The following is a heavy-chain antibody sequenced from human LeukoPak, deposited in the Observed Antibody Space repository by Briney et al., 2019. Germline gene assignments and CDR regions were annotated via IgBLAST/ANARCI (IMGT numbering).Heavy chain of an antibody. J-gene: IGHJ3*02. V-gene: IGHV1-18*01. CDR1: GYTFTSYG. D-gene: IGHD3-22*01. CDR3: AIDPYDSSGYYYASGAFDI. Sequence: ASVKVSCKASGYTFTSYGISWVRQAPGQGLEWMGWISAYNGNTNYAQKLQGRVTMTTDTSTSTAYMELRSLRSDDTAVYYCAIDPYDSSGYYYASGAFDIWGQGTMVTVSS. CDR2: ISAYNGNT.